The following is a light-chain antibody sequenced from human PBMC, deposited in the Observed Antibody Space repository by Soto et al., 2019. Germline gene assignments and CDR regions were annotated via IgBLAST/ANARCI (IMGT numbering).Light chain of an antibody. CDR1: QGISNY. Sequence: DIQMTQSPSSLSASVGDRVTITCRASQGISNYVAWYQQKPGTAPKVLISAASTLQSGIPSWLSGSGFGTDFTRTMSSLQPEDVATYCCQKYSSAPFTFGPGTKVEIK. CDR2: AAS. V-gene: IGKV1-27*01. CDR3: QKYSSAPFT. J-gene: IGKJ3*01.